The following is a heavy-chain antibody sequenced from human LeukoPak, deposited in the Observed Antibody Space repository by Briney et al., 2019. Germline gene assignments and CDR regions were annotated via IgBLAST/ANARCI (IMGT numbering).Heavy chain of an antibody. V-gene: IGHV3-72*01. CDR1: GFTFSDYI. CDR3: TRDGGEGGNSAFDI. D-gene: IGHD3-16*01. J-gene: IGHJ3*02. Sequence: GGSLRLSCAASGFTFSDYILDWVRQAPGKGLEWVGRIRRGTNSYTTEYAASVKGRFIISRDDSKNSLYLHMNSLKTEDTAVYHCTRDGGEGGNSAFDIWGQGTMVSVSS. CDR2: IRRGTNSYTT.